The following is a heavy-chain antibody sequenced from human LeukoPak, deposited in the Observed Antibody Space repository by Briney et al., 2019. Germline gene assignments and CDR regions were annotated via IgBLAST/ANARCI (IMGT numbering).Heavy chain of an antibody. V-gene: IGHV3-30*18. J-gene: IGHJ4*02. Sequence: GGSLRLSCAASGFTFSSYGMHWVRQAPGKGLEWVAVISYDGSNKYYADSVKGRFTISRDNSKNTLYLQMNSLRAEDTAVYYRAKGATNPCDWGQGTLVTVSS. D-gene: IGHD1-26*01. CDR2: ISYDGSNK. CDR1: GFTFSSYG. CDR3: AKGATNPCD.